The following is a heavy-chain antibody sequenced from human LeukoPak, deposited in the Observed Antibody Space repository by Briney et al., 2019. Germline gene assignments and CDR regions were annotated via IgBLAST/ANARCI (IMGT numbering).Heavy chain of an antibody. CDR2: ISYDGSNK. Sequence: PGGSLRLSCAASGFTFSSYGMHWVRQAPGKGLEWVAVISYDGSNKYYADSVKGRFTISRDNSKNTLYQQMNSLRAEDTAVYYCAKDYCGGDCSTFDYWGQGTLVTVSS. CDR1: GFTFSSYG. D-gene: IGHD2-21*02. J-gene: IGHJ4*02. V-gene: IGHV3-30*18. CDR3: AKDYCGGDCSTFDY.